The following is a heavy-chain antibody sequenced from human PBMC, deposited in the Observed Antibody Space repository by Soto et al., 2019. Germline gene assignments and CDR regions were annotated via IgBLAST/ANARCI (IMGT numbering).Heavy chain of an antibody. CDR2: INHSGST. J-gene: IGHJ6*03. CDR3: ARGLSGCSGGSCYSDDYYYYMDV. D-gene: IGHD2-15*01. CDR1: GGSFSGYY. Sequence: LSLTCAVYGGSFSGYYWSWIRQPPGKGLEWIGEINHSGSTNYNPSLKSRVTISVDTSKNQFSLKLSSVTAADTAVYYCARGLSGCSGGSCYSDDYYYYMDVWGKGTTVTVSS. V-gene: IGHV4-34*01.